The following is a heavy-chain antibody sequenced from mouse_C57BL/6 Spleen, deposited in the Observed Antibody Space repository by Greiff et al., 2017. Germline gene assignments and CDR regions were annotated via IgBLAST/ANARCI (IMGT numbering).Heavy chain of an antibody. D-gene: IGHD2-1*01. J-gene: IGHJ4*01. CDR2: IYPRSGNT. V-gene: IGHV1-81*01. CDR3: AIHYGNYEEGAMDY. CDR1: GYTFTSYG. Sequence: QVQLQQSGAELARPGASVKLSCKASGYTFTSYGISWVKQRTGQGLEWIGEIYPRSGNTYYNEKFKGKATLTADKSSSTAYMELRSLTSEDSAVYFCAIHYGNYEEGAMDYWGQGTSVTVSS.